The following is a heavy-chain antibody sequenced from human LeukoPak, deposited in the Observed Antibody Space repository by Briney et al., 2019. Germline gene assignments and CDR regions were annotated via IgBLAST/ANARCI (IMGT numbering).Heavy chain of an antibody. V-gene: IGHV3-33*01. Sequence: PGGSLRLSCAASTFTFSSFGMHWVRQAPGKGLEWVADICYNGSNKYYAESVKGRFTISRDNSKNTLYLQMNSLRAEDTAVYYCSRGAFGAYNNWVDPWGQGTLVIVSS. CDR2: ICYNGSNK. CDR3: SRGAFGAYNNWVDP. D-gene: IGHD4-17*01. CDR1: TFTFSSFG. J-gene: IGHJ5*02.